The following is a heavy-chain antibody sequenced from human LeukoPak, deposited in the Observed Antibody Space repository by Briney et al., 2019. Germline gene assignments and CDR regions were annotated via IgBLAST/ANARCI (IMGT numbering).Heavy chain of an antibody. D-gene: IGHD5/OR15-5a*01. CDR3: VRDRGCLQFDC. CDR1: GFTFSSYW. Sequence: GGSLRLSCAASGFTFSSYWISWVRQAPGKGLELVANIKEDGSEKYYVDSVKGRFTISRDNVKNSLYLQMNSLRAEDTAVYYCVRDRGCLQFDCWGQGTLVTVSS. J-gene: IGHJ4*02. V-gene: IGHV3-7*01. CDR2: IKEDGSEK.